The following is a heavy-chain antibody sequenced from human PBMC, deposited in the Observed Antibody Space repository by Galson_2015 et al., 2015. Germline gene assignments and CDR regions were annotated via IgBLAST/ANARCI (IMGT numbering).Heavy chain of an antibody. D-gene: IGHD3-9*01. Sequence: SVKVSCRASGYTFTSYAMHWVRQAPGQRLEWMGWINAGNGNTKYSQKFQGRVTITRDTSASTAYMELSSLRSEDTAVYYCASDILTGSVWFDPWGQGTLVTVSS. J-gene: IGHJ5*02. CDR2: INAGNGNT. V-gene: IGHV1-3*01. CDR1: GYTFTSYA. CDR3: ASDILTGSVWFDP.